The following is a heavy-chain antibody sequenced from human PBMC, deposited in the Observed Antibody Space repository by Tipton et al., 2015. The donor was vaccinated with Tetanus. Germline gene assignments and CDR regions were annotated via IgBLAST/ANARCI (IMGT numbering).Heavy chain of an antibody. CDR1: GFSFSSYA. V-gene: IGHV3-23*01. Sequence: SLRLSCAASGFSFSSYAMTWVRQAPGRGLEWVSAISGSGEGKFYADSVKGRFTISRDNSKNTLSLQMNSLRGEDTAVYYCAKALGSSAWYGTWGQGTLVTVSS. D-gene: IGHD6-13*01. J-gene: IGHJ5*02. CDR3: AKALGSSAWYGT. CDR2: ISGSGEGK.